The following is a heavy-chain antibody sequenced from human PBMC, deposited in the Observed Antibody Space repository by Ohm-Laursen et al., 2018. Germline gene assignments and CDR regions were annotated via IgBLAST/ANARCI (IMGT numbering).Heavy chain of an antibody. CDR2: IWHDGSNK. D-gene: IGHD6-6*01. J-gene: IGHJ4*02. CDR3: ARVGEQLGVFFDY. V-gene: IGHV3-33*01. Sequence: SLRLSCSASGFTFSSYGMHWVRQAPGKGLEWVAVIWHDGSNKYYADSVKGRFTISRDNSKNTLYLQMNSLRAEDTAVYYCARVGEQLGVFFDYWGQGTLVTVSS. CDR1: GFTFSSYG.